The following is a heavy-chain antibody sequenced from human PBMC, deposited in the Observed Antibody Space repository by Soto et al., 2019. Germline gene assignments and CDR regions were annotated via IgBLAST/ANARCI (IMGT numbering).Heavy chain of an antibody. CDR2: IKTTSDGGTI. V-gene: IGHV3-15*01. CDR1: GFTFSTAW. D-gene: IGHD3-10*01. CDR3: IRDPYGST. J-gene: IGHJ5*02. Sequence: EVQLVESGGGLVKPGESLRLSCAASGFTFSTAWMTWVRQARGRGLEWVARIKTTSDGGTIHYAAPVKGRFTISRDDSKDTLFLQMNSLKIEDTALYYCIRDPYGSTWGQGTLVPVSS.